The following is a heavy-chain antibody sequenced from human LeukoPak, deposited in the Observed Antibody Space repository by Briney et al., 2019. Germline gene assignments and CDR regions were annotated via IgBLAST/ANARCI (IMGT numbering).Heavy chain of an antibody. CDR1: GGTFSSYA. J-gene: IGHJ3*02. CDR2: IIPIFGTA. V-gene: IGHV1-69*05. D-gene: IGHD5-24*01. Sequence: ASVTVSCKASGGTFSSYAISWVRQAPGQGLEWMGGIIPIFGTANYAQKFQGRVTITTDESTSTAYMELSSLRSEDTAVYYCAREVEMATSDAFDMWGQGTMVTVSS. CDR3: AREVEMATSDAFDM.